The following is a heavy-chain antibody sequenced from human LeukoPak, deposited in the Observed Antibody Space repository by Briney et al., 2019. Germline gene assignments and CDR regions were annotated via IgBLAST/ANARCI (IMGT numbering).Heavy chain of an antibody. V-gene: IGHV3-23*01. CDR1: GFTFSSYA. D-gene: IGHD6-19*01. J-gene: IGHJ4*02. CDR3: AKHDGAAVAGIFDY. CDR2: ISGSGGST. Sequence: GGSLRLSCAASGFTFSSYAMSWVRQAPGKGLEWVSAISGSGGSTYYADSVKGRFTISRDNSKNTLYLQMNSLRAEDTAVYYRAKHDGAAVAGIFDYWGQGTLVTVSS.